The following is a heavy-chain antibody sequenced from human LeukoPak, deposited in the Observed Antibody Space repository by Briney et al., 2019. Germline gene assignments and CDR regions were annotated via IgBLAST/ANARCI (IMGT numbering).Heavy chain of an antibody. CDR3: ARESGDYAWGSYRIPYYYGMDV. Sequence: PGGSLRLSCAASGFTFSSYAMHWVRQAPGKGLEWVAVMSYDGSNKYYADSVKGRFTISRDNSKNTLYLQMNSLRAEDTAVYYCARESGDYAWGSYRIPYYYGMDVWGKGTTVTVSS. D-gene: IGHD3-16*02. V-gene: IGHV3-30*04. CDR1: GFTFSSYA. CDR2: MSYDGSNK. J-gene: IGHJ6*04.